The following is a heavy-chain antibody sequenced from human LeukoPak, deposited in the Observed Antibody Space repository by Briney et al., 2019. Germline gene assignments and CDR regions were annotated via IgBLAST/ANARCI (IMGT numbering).Heavy chain of an antibody. CDR1: GGSISSYY. J-gene: IGHJ4*02. D-gene: IGHD5-12*01. V-gene: IGHV4-59*08. Sequence: PSETLSLTCTVSGGSISSYYWSWIRQPPGKGLEWIEYIYYSGSTNYNPSLKSRVTISVDTSKNQFSLKLSSVTAADTAVYYCASLQRGYSGYAYFDYWGQGTLVTVSS. CDR3: ASLQRGYSGYAYFDY. CDR2: IYYSGST.